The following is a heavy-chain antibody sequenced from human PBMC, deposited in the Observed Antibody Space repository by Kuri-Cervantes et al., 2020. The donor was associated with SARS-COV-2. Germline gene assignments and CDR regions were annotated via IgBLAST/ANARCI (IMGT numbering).Heavy chain of an antibody. V-gene: IGHV3-7*01. J-gene: IGHJ3*02. Sequence: GGSLRLSCAASGFTFNTYAMSWVRQAPGKGLEWVANIKQDGSEKYYVDSVKGRFTISRDNAKNSLYLQMNSLRAEDTAVYYCAKVDYCSGGSCYPGGAFDIWGQGTMVTVSS. CDR3: AKVDYCSGGSCYPGGAFDI. CDR2: IKQDGSEK. CDR1: GFTFNTYA. D-gene: IGHD2-15*01.